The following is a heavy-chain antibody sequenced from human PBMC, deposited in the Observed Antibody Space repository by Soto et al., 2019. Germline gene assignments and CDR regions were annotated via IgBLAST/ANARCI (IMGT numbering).Heavy chain of an antibody. Sequence: QVQLVQSGAEVKKPGSSVKVSCKASGGTFSSYAISWVRQAPGQGLEWMGGIIPIFGTANYAQKFQGRVTITADESTRTAYKELSSLRSEDTAVYYCARDRDDYGDYASVGFDYWGQGTLVTVSS. V-gene: IGHV1-69*12. CDR2: IIPIFGTA. D-gene: IGHD4-17*01. J-gene: IGHJ4*02. CDR1: GGTFSSYA. CDR3: ARDRDDYGDYASVGFDY.